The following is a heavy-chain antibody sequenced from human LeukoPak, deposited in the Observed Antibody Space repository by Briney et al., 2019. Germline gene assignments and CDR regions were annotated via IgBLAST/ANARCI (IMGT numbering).Heavy chain of an antibody. CDR2: ISYDGSNK. Sequence: PGRSLRLSCAASGFTFSSYGMHWVRQAPGKGLEWVAVISYDGSNKYYADSVKGRFTISRDNSKNTLYLQMNSLRAEDTAVYYCARNRVIAALAFDYWGQGTLVTVSS. J-gene: IGHJ4*02. CDR3: ARNRVIAALAFDY. V-gene: IGHV3-30*03. CDR1: GFTFSSYG. D-gene: IGHD6-13*01.